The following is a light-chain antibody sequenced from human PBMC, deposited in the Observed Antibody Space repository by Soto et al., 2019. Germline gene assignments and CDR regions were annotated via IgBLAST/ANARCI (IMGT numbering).Light chain of an antibody. CDR3: QQYNSYPLT. Sequence: EIVMTQSPATLSVSPGGRATLSCRASQSVSSNLAWYQQKPGQTPRLLIYDASTRATGIPARFSGSGSGAEFTLTISSLQPEDFATYYCQQYNSYPLTFGGGTKVDIK. J-gene: IGKJ4*01. V-gene: IGKV3-15*01. CDR1: QSVSSN. CDR2: DAS.